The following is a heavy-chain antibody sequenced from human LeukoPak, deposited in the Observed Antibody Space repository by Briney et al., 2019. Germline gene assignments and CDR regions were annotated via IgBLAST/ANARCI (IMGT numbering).Heavy chain of an antibody. CDR1: GFTFSSYA. D-gene: IGHD5-18*01. Sequence: PGGSLRLSCAASGFTFSSYAMHWVRQAPGKGLEWVAVLSYDGSNKYYADSVKGRFTISRDNSKNTLYLQMNSLRAEDTAVYYCARGDEDTAMVGNYYFDYWGQGTLVTVSS. V-gene: IGHV3-30*04. CDR3: ARGDEDTAMVGNYYFDY. CDR2: LSYDGSNK. J-gene: IGHJ4*02.